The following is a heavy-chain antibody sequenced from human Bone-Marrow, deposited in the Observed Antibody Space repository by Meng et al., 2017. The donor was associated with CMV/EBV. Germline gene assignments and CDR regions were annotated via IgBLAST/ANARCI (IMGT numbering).Heavy chain of an antibody. CDR3: VKGGWLDD. CDR1: GFPFSTYD. V-gene: IGHV3-23*01. D-gene: IGHD2-15*01. Sequence: GESLKISCVASGFPFSTYDMSWVRQAPGEGLEWVSIITGRDDSPYYADSVKGRFTISRDKSRNTLFLQMNSLRVEDTGLYYCVKGGWLDDWGQGTLVTVSS. CDR2: ITGRDDSP. J-gene: IGHJ4*02.